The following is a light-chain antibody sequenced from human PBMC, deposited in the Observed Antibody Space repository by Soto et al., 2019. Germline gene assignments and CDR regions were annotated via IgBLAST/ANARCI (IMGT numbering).Light chain of an antibody. V-gene: IGLV2-8*01. J-gene: IGLJ1*01. CDR1: SSSVGGYNF. CDR3: SSYADTNNYV. Sequence: QSVLTQPPSASGSPGQSVTISCTGTSSSVGGYNFVSWYQHHPGKAPKLLIYEVSHRPSGVPDRFSGSKSGNTASLTVSGLQAEDEADYFCSSYADTNNYVFGTGTKV. CDR2: EVS.